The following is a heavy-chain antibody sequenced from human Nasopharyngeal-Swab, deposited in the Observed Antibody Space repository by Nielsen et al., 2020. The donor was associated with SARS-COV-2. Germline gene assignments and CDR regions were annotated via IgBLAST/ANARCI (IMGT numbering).Heavy chain of an antibody. D-gene: IGHD5-18*01. CDR3: AKALAAMDDYYYYGMDV. J-gene: IGHJ6*02. Sequence: GGSLRLSCAASGFTFSSYSMNWVRQAPGKGLEWVSSISSSSSYIYYADSVKGRFTISRDNAKNSLYLQMNSLRAEDTAVYYCAKALAAMDDYYYYGMDVWGQGTTVTVSS. CDR1: GFTFSSYS. CDR2: ISSSSSYI. V-gene: IGHV3-21*01.